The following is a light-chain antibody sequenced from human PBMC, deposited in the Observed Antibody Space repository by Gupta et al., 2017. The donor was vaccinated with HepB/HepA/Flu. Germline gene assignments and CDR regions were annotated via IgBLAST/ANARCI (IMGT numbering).Light chain of an antibody. CDR2: DAS. J-gene: IGKJ4*01. CDR3: QQRSNWPPRIT. CDR1: QSVSSY. V-gene: IGKV3-11*01. Sequence: VLTQSPATLSLSPGERATLSCRASQSVSSYLAWYQQKPGQAPRLLIYDASNRATGIPARFSGSGSGTDFTLTISSLEPEDFAVYYCQQRSNWPPRITFGGGTKVEIK.